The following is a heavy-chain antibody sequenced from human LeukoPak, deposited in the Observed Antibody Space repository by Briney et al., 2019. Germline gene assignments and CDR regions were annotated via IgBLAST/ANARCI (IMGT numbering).Heavy chain of an antibody. Sequence: ASVKVSCKASGYTFTGYYMHWVRQAPGQGLEWMGWINPNSGGTNYAQKFQGRVTMTRDTSISTAYMELSSLRSEDTAVYYCARDGGYCSGGSCYGFDPWGQGTLVTVSS. J-gene: IGHJ5*02. CDR2: INPNSGGT. V-gene: IGHV1-2*02. CDR3: ARDGGYCSGGSCYGFDP. CDR1: GYTFTGYY. D-gene: IGHD2-15*01.